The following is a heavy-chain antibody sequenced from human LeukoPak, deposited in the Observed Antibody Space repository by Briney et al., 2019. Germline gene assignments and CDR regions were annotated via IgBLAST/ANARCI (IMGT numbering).Heavy chain of an antibody. Sequence: GGSLRLSCAASGFTFSDYYMSWIRQAPGKVLEWVSYISSSGSTIYYADSVKGRFTISRDNAKNSLYLQMNSLRAEDTAVYYCARVSRVIAAAGTNYYYYYMDVWGKGTTVTVSS. D-gene: IGHD6-25*01. V-gene: IGHV3-11*04. J-gene: IGHJ6*03. CDR2: ISSSGSTI. CDR1: GFTFSDYY. CDR3: ARVSRVIAAAGTNYYYYYMDV.